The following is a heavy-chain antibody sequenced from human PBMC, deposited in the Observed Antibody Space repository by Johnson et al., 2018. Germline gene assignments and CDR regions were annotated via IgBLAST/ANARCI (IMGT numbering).Heavy chain of an antibody. CDR2: IKSKTDGGTT. V-gene: IGHV3-15*07. J-gene: IGHJ6*02. Sequence: EVQLLESGGGLVKPGGSLRLSCAASGFTFSHAWMNWVRQAPGKGLEWVGLIKSKTDGGTTHYAAPVKGRCTISRDDSKNTLYLQMNSLKTEDTAVYYCAKDCKPQEWLTMIRYYYYGMDVWGQGTTVTVSS. CDR3: AKDCKPQEWLTMIRYYYYGMDV. D-gene: IGHD3-3*01. CDR1: GFTFSHAW.